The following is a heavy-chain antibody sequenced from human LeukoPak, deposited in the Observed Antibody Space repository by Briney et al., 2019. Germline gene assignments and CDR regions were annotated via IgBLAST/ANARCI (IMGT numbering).Heavy chain of an antibody. CDR2: TNHSGST. CDR1: GGSFSGYY. Sequence: SETLSLTCAVYGGSFSGYYWSWIRQPPGKGLEWIGETNHSGSTNYNPSLKSRVTISVDTSKNQFSLKLSSVTAADTAVYYCARVGSGWYGNDAFDIWGQGTMVTVSS. V-gene: IGHV4-34*01. J-gene: IGHJ3*02. CDR3: ARVGSGWYGNDAFDI. D-gene: IGHD6-19*01.